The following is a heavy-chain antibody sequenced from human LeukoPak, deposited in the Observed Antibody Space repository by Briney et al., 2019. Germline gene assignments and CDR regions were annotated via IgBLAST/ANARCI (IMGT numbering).Heavy chain of an antibody. CDR2: ITNNADAT. CDR3: AKDFWSGNYQAGGLDV. Sequence: GGSLRLSCAASGFTFRNFAMSWVRQAPGKGLEWVSHITNNADATYYADSVKGRFTVSTDNSHNILYLQLNSLRAEDAAVYYCAKDFWSGNYQAGGLDVWAQGSTVTVSS. D-gene: IGHD3-3*01. J-gene: IGHJ6*02. V-gene: IGHV3-23*01. CDR1: GFTFRNFA.